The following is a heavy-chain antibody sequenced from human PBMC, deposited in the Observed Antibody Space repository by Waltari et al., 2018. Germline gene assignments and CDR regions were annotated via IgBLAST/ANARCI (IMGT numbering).Heavy chain of an antibody. CDR3: GRGPSSSIGIWFDP. CDR1: GFTLSNHY. CDR2: MYSGGTT. Sequence: EVQLMESGGGLIQPGGSLILSCLASGFTLSNHYLSWGRQAPGKGLEWVSVMYSGGTTYHADSVKGRFTISRDNSNNTLYLQMNSLRAEDTAVYYCGRGPSSSIGIWFDPRGQGTLVTVSS. J-gene: IGHJ5*02. V-gene: IGHV3-53*01. D-gene: IGHD6-13*01.